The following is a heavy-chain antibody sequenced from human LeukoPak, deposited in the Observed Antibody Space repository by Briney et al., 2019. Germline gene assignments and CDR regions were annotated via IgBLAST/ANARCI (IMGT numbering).Heavy chain of an antibody. Sequence: PGGSLRLSCAASGFTFSNYGIHWVRQAPGKGLEWVAVISYDGSNKYYAESVKGRFTISRDNSKNTLYLQMNSLRAEDTAVYYCANVRLGDFDYWGQGRLVTVSS. D-gene: IGHD6-6*01. V-gene: IGHV3-30*18. J-gene: IGHJ4*02. CDR3: ANVRLGDFDY. CDR1: GFTFSNYG. CDR2: ISYDGSNK.